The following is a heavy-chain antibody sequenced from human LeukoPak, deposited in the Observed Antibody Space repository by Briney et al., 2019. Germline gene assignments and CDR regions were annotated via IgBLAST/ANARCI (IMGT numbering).Heavy chain of an antibody. CDR3: ARDFLRTASPDAFDF. V-gene: IGHV4-31*03. Sequence: SETLSLTCTVSGDSISSDGYSWTWIRQPPGKGLEWIGHISYSGNTYYNSSLKSRVTLSVDASKNQFSLNLTSVTAADTAIYYCARDFLRTASPDAFDFWGQGTMVTVSS. CDR2: ISYSGNT. CDR1: GDSISSDGYS. D-gene: IGHD2-21*02. J-gene: IGHJ3*01.